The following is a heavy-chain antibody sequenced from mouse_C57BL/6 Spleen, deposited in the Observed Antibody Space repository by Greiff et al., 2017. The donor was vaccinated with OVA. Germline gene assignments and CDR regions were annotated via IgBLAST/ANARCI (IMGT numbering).Heavy chain of an antibody. CDR1: GYTFTSYW. D-gene: IGHD2-3*01. V-gene: IGHV1-55*01. Sequence: QVQLQQPGAELVKPWASVKMSCQASGYTFTSYWITWVKQRPGQGLEWIGDIYPGSGSTNYNEKFKSKATLTVDTSSSTAYMQLSSLTSEDSAVYYCARKAGYYVEFAYWGQGTLVTVSA. CDR3: ARKAGYYVEFAY. CDR2: IYPGSGST. J-gene: IGHJ3*01.